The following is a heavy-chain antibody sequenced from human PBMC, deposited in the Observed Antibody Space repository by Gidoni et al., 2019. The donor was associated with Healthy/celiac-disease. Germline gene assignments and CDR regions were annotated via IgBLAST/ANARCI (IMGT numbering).Heavy chain of an antibody. D-gene: IGHD3-10*01. Sequence: EVQLLESGGGLVQPGGSLRLSCSASGFTFSSYAMSWVRRAPGKGLEWVSAISGSGGSTYYADSVKGRFTISRDNSKNTLYLQMNSLRAEDTAVYYCAKDLITMVRGVIPPAFDIWGQGTMVTVSS. CDR1: GFTFSSYA. CDR2: ISGSGGST. CDR3: AKDLITMVRGVIPPAFDI. V-gene: IGHV3-23*01. J-gene: IGHJ3*02.